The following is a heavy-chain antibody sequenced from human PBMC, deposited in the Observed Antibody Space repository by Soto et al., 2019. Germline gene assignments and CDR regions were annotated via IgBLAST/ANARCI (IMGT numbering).Heavy chain of an antibody. CDR3: AKIKTSGGGDDFAY. CDR1: GFTFTTST. D-gene: IGHD3-16*01. CDR2: ISTSGTYI. V-gene: IGHV3-21*06. J-gene: IGHJ4*02. Sequence: EVQLVESGGGLVKPGGSLRLSCAASGFTFTTSTMNWVRQAPGKGLEWLSSISTSGTYIYYADSVKGLFTISRDNAKNSHYTQMNSLKAGDTDIYYCAKIKTSGGGDDFAYWGQGTLVTVSS.